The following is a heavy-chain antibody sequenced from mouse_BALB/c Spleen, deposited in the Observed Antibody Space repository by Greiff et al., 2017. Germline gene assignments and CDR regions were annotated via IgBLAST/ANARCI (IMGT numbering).Heavy chain of an antibody. CDR2: TSDGGSYT. Sequence: DVQLVESGGGLVKPGGSLKLSCAASGFTFSDYYMYWVRQTPEKRLEWVATTSDGGSYTYYPDSVKGRFTISRDNAKNNLYLQMSSLKSEDTAMYYCARAHYYGSSYVYAMDYWGQGTSVTVSS. J-gene: IGHJ4*01. CDR3: ARAHYYGSSYVYAMDY. CDR1: GFTFSDYY. D-gene: IGHD1-1*01. V-gene: IGHV5-4*02.